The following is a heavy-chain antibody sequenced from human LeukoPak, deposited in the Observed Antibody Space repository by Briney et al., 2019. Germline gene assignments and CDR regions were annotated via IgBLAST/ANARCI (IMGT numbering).Heavy chain of an antibody. CDR1: GYTFTGYY. CDR2: IIPIFGTA. Sequence: SVKVSCKASGYTFTGYYIHWVRQAPGQGLEWMGGIIPIFGTANYAQKFQGRVTITADKSTSTAYMELSSLRSEDTAVYYCARDRGGYCSGGSCYFMGTLDPWGQGTLVTVSS. D-gene: IGHD2-15*01. CDR3: ARDRGGYCSGGSCYFMGTLDP. J-gene: IGHJ5*02. V-gene: IGHV1-69*06.